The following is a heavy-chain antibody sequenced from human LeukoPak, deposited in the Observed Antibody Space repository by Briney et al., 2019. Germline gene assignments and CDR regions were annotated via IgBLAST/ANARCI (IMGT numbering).Heavy chain of an antibody. CDR1: GGSFSGYY. V-gene: IGHV4-34*01. CDR2: INHSGST. D-gene: IGHD3-10*01. CDR3: ARGGGSVLLWFGELSA. J-gene: IGHJ5*02. Sequence: SETLSLTCAVYGGSFSGYYWSWIRQPPGKGLEWIGEINHSGSTNYNPSLKSRVTISVDTSKNQFSLKLSSVTAADTAVYYCARGGGSVLLWFGELSAWGQGTLVTASS.